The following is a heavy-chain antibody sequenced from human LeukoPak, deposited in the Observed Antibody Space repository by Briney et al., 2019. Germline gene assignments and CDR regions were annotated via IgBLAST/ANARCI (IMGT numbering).Heavy chain of an antibody. Sequence: GRFLRLSCAASGFTFSSYGMHWVRQAPGKGLEWVAVIWYDGSNKYYADSVKGRYTISRDNSKNTLYLQMNSLRAEDTAVYYCARDVIAVAGTSPFDYWGQGTLVTVSS. CDR1: GFTFSSYG. CDR3: ARDVIAVAGTSPFDY. CDR2: IWYDGSNK. V-gene: IGHV3-33*01. D-gene: IGHD6-19*01. J-gene: IGHJ4*02.